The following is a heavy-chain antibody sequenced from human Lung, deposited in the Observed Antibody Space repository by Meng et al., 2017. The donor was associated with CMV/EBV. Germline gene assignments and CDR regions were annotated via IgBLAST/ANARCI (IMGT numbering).Heavy chain of an antibody. D-gene: IGHD3-10*01. CDR1: GDSITNQNW. CDR2: IPHRGSS. V-gene: IGHV4-4*03. Sequence: QVQLGEAGPAPVTPPQPPSLTCAFTGDSITNQNWWAWVRQHPGKGLEWIGEIPHRGSSAYNPSLKSRVSMSIDKSKNQFSLKLTSVTAADKAVYHCLRRSGGSVWGQGTLVTVSS. J-gene: IGHJ1*01. CDR3: LRRSGGSV.